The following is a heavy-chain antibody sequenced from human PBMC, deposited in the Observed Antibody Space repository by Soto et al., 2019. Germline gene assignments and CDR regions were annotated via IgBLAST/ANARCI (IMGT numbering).Heavy chain of an antibody. V-gene: IGHV6-1*01. J-gene: IGHJ5*02. CDR3: ARCVHCSNGGRFDP. CDR1: GDSVSSNSAA. CDR2: TYYRSKWYN. Sequence: SQTLSLTCAISGDSVSSNSAAWNWIRQSPSRGLEWLGRTYYRSKWYNDYAVSVKSRITINPDTSKNQFSLQLTSVTAADTAVYYCARCVHCSNGGRFDPWGLGALVTVSS. D-gene: IGHD2-8*01.